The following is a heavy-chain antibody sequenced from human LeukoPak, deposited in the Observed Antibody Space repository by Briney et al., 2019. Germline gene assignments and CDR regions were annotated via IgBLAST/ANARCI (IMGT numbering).Heavy chain of an antibody. Sequence: GASVKVSCKTSGYTFTSYYMHWMRQAPGQGLEWVGMINPNGGGTSSAQKFQGRVTMTRDTSTSTVYMDLSSLRSEDTAVYYCARGLLAQWLVPGFGYWGQGTLVTVSS. J-gene: IGHJ4*02. D-gene: IGHD6-19*01. CDR3: ARGLLAQWLVPGFGY. CDR2: INPNGGGT. CDR1: GYTFTSYY. V-gene: IGHV1-46*01.